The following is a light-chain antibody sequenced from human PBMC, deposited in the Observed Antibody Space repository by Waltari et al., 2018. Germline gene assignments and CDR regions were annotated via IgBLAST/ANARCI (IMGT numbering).Light chain of an antibody. CDR2: GAS. V-gene: IGKV3-20*01. CDR3: QQYGSSSWT. J-gene: IGKJ1*01. Sequence: EIVLTQSPGTLSLSPGERATFSCRAAQSVPTNYLAWYQQKPGQAPRLLFYGASSRATGIPDRFSGSGSGTDFTLTISRLEPEDSAVYYCQQYGSSSWTFGQGTKVEIK. CDR1: QSVPTNY.